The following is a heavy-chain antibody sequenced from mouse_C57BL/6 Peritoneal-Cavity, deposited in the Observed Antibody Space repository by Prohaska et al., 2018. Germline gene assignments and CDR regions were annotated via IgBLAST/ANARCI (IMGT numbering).Heavy chain of an antibody. V-gene: IGHV6-3*01. Sequence: EVKLEESGGGLVQPGGSMKLSCVASGFTFSNYWMNWVRQSPEKGLEWVAQIRLKSDKYATHYAESVKGRFTISRDDSKSSVYLQMNNLRAEDNGIYYWTKAAYYAMDYWGQGTSVTVSS. D-gene: IGHD3-2*02. CDR3: TKAAYYAMDY. CDR2: IRLKSDKYAT. J-gene: IGHJ4*01. CDR1: GFTFSNYW.